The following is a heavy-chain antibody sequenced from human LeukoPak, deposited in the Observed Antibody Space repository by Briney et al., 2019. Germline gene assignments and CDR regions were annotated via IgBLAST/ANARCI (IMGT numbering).Heavy chain of an antibody. CDR2: ISYDGSNK. Sequence: GGSLRLSCAASGFTFSSYGMHWVRQAPGKGLEWVAVISYDGSNKYYADSVKGRFTISRDNYKNTLYLQMNTLRAEDTAVYYCATDPAATRDAFDIWGQGPMVPVSS. J-gene: IGHJ3*02. CDR1: GFTFSSYG. CDR3: ATDPAATRDAFDI. V-gene: IGHV3-30*03. D-gene: IGHD2-2*01.